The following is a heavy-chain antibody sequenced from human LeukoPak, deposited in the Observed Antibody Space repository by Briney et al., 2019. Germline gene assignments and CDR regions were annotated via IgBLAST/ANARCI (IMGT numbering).Heavy chain of an antibody. J-gene: IGHJ4*02. Sequence: GGSLRLSCAVSGITLSNYGMSWVRQAPGKGLEWVAGISDSGFRTNYADSVKGRFTISRDNPKNTLFLQMSSLRAEDTAVYFCAKRGVVIRVILVGFHKEAYYFDSWGQGALVTVSS. V-gene: IGHV3-23*01. CDR3: AKRGVVIRVILVGFHKEAYYFDS. CDR1: GITLSNYG. D-gene: IGHD3-22*01. CDR2: ISDSGFRT.